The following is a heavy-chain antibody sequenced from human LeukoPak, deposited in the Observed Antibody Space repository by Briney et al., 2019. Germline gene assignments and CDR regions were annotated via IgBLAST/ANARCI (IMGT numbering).Heavy chain of an antibody. CDR2: IYASGIT. D-gene: IGHD3-22*01. Sequence: PSETLSLTCTVSGDSISNDKYYWSWIRQSAGKGLEWIGRIYASGITSYNPSLKSRVTISLDTSKNQFSLELSSVTAADTAMYYCARDYYDITGYYRFDPWGQGTLVTVSS. CDR1: GDSISNDKYY. V-gene: IGHV4-61*02. J-gene: IGHJ5*02. CDR3: ARDYYDITGYYRFDP.